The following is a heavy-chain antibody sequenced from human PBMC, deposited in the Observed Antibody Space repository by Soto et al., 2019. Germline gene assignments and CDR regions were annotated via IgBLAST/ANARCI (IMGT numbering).Heavy chain of an antibody. CDR1: GYTFTGYY. CDR3: ARVASSGAQFDY. J-gene: IGHJ4*02. CDR2: ISAYNGNT. Sequence: ASVKVSCKASGYTFTGYYMHWVRQAPGQGLEWMGWISAYNGNTNYAQKLQGRVTMTTDTSTSTAYMELRSLRSDDTAVYYCARVASSGAQFDYWGQVSLVTVSS. V-gene: IGHV1-18*04. D-gene: IGHD2-2*01.